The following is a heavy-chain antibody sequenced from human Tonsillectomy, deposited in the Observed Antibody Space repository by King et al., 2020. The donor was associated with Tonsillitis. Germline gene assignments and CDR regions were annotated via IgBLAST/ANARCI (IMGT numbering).Heavy chain of an antibody. Sequence: VQLQESGPGLVKPSQTLSLTCTGSGGSISSGDYYWISIRQPAGRGLEWMGRINPTGATSYNPSIKSRVTMSLDTSKNQFSLKMTSVTATDTAVYYCARCRPYGDYCDYWGQGTLVTVSS. D-gene: IGHD4-17*01. V-gene: IGHV4-61*02. J-gene: IGHJ4*02. CDR2: INPTGAT. CDR1: GGSISSGDYY. CDR3: ARCRPYGDYCDY.